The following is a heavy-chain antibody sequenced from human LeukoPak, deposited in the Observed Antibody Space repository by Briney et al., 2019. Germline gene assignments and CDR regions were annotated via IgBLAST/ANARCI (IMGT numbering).Heavy chain of an antibody. V-gene: IGHV3-7*01. J-gene: IGHJ4*02. CDR3: AKGGAPFAESAY. CDR1: GFTFSSYW. CDR2: IKEDGSQE. D-gene: IGHD3-10*01. Sequence: PGGSLRLSCAASGFTFSSYWMSWVRQAPGKGLDWVANIKEDGSQEYYVDSVRGRFTISRDNARNSVYLQMNSLRAEDTAVYYCAKGGAPFAESAYWGQGTLVTVSS.